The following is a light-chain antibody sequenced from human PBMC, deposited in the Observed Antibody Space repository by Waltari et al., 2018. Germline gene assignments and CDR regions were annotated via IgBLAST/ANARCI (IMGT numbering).Light chain of an antibody. V-gene: IGLV3-1*01. CDR1: QLGDKS. Sequence: SYELTQPTSVSVSPGQTASITCSGDQLGDKSACWYQQKPCQSPVLVIYLDTKRPSAIPERFSGSKSGNTATLTISGTQTMDEADYYCQAWDSSTYVFGTGTKVTVL. J-gene: IGLJ1*01. CDR2: LDT. CDR3: QAWDSSTYV.